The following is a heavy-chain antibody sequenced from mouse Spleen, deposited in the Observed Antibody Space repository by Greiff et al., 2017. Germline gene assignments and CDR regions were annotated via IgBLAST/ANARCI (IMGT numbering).Heavy chain of an antibody. V-gene: IGHV1-66*01. CDR3: ARGVGDY. Sequence: VQLQESGPELVKPGASVKISCKASGYSFTSYYIHWVKQRPGQGLEWIGWIYPGSGNTKYNEKFKGKATLTADTSSSTAYMQLSSLTSEDSAVYYCARGVGDYWGQGTSVTVSS. CDR2: IYPGSGNT. CDR1: GYSFTSYY. J-gene: IGHJ4*01.